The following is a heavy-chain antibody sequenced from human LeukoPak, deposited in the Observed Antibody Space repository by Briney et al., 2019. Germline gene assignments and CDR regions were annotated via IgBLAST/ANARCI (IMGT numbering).Heavy chain of an antibody. J-gene: IGHJ4*02. CDR3: VRDVQYGSWFYYFDY. CDR1: GGTISGYY. D-gene: IGHD6-13*01. V-gene: IGHV4-59*12. Sequence: SETLSLTCTVSGGTISGYYWSWIRHPPGQGLVGIGYIYYSGSTYYNHSLKSRVTISVDTSKNQFSLKLSSVTAADTSVYYCVRDVQYGSWFYYFDYWGQGTLVTVSS. CDR2: IYYSGST.